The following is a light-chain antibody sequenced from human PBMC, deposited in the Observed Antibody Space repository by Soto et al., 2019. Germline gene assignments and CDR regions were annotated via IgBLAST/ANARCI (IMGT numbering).Light chain of an antibody. CDR3: QPYNNWPLT. V-gene: IGKV3-15*01. Sequence: EIVLRQSPATLSVSPGECATLSCSASQGSGDTLAWYQHKPRQTPRLLIYDTSTRATGVPTRFSGSRSGAEFTLTINSLQSEDFAVYYCQPYNNWPLTFGVGTKVDIK. CDR1: QGSGDT. CDR2: DTS. J-gene: IGKJ4*01.